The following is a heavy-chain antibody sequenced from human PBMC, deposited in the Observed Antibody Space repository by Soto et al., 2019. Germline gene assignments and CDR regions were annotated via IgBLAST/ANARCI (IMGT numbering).Heavy chain of an antibody. J-gene: IGHJ4*02. D-gene: IGHD3-10*01. CDR3: ARYVSRGRRTFDF. CDR2: IYPGDSDT. V-gene: IGHV5-51*03. Sequence: EVQLVQSGAEVKKPGESLKISCKGSGYSFSSDWIVWVRQKPGKDLEWMGIIYPGDSDTRYNPSFQGQGTISADKSISTAFLQWSSLKASDTAIYYCARYVSRGRRTFDFWGPGTLVTVSS. CDR1: GYSFSSDW.